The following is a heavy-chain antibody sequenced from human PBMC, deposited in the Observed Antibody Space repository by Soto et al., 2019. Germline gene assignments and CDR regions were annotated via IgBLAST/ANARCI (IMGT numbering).Heavy chain of an antibody. CDR3: ARRYDPYYFDY. CDR1: GFSLTSSGVA. CDR2: IYWNGDK. J-gene: IGHJ4*02. V-gene: IGHV2-5*01. D-gene: IGHD1-1*01. Sequence: QITLKESGPTLVKPTQTLTLTCTFSGFSLTSSGVAVGWIRQPPGEALEWLAIIYWNGDKYYSPSLKSRLTITKDPSKNQVVLIMSNMDPVDTATYYGARRYDPYYFDYWGQGTLVTVSS.